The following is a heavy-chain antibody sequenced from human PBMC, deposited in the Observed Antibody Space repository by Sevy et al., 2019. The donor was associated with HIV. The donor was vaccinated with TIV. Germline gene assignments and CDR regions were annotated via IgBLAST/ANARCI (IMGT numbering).Heavy chain of an antibody. CDR1: GYSFTTYG. J-gene: IGHJ4*02. CDR3: ARVGNLNWVPFDY. CDR2: ISPSSGNT. D-gene: IGHD7-27*01. V-gene: IGHV1-18*01. Sequence: ASVKVSFKASGYSFTTYGISWVRQAPGQGLEWMGWISPSSGNTDFAREFQGRITLTTETSTSTAYMELRSLTSDDTAVYYCARVGNLNWVPFDYWGQGTLVTVSS.